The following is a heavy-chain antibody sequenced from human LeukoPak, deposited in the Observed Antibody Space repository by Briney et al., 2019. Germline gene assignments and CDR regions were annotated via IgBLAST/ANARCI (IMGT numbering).Heavy chain of an antibody. J-gene: IGHJ4*02. Sequence: GRSLRLSCAASGFTFSSYAMHWVRQAPGKGLEWVAVISYDGSNKYYADSVKGRFTISRDNSKNTLYLQMNSLRAEDTAVYYCARDRSGYYFDYWGQGTLATVSS. D-gene: IGHD3-22*01. CDR3: ARDRSGYYFDY. CDR1: GFTFSSYA. CDR2: ISYDGSNK. V-gene: IGHV3-30-3*01.